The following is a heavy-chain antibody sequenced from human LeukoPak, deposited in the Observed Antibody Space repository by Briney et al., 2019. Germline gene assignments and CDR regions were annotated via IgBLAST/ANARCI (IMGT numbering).Heavy chain of an antibody. J-gene: IGHJ4*02. Sequence: ASVKVSCKASGYTFTNYYMHWVRQAPGQGLEWLGGIIPIFGTANYAQKFQGRVTITAGESTSTAYMELSSLRSEDTAVYYCGRGGVIMTATPLVYWGQGTLVTVSS. D-gene: IGHD2-15*01. CDR1: GYTFTNYY. CDR2: IIPIFGTA. V-gene: IGHV1-69*13. CDR3: GRGGVIMTATPLVY.